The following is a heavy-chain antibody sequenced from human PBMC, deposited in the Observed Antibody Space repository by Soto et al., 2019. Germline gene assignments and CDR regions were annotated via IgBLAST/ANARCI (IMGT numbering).Heavy chain of an antibody. J-gene: IGHJ4*02. Sequence: SETLSLTCAFSGGSISSGGYSWSWIRQPPGKGLEWIGYIYHSGSTYYNPSLKSRVTISVDRSKNQFSLKLSSVTAADTAVYYCARGTTVTAYYFDYWGQGTLVTVSS. CDR1: GGSISSGGYS. CDR3: ARGTTVTAYYFDY. V-gene: IGHV4-30-2*01. CDR2: IYHSGST. D-gene: IGHD4-17*01.